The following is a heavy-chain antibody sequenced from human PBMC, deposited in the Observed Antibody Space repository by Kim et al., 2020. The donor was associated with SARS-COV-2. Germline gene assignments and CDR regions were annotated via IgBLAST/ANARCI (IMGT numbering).Heavy chain of an antibody. V-gene: IGHV4-39*01. D-gene: IGHD3-16*01. CDR2: T. J-gene: IGHJ6*02. Sequence: TSYPPSLKRRVTISVDTSKNQFSLKLSSVTAADAAVYCCARHGWGDGMDVWGQGTTVTVSS. CDR3: ARHGWGDGMDV.